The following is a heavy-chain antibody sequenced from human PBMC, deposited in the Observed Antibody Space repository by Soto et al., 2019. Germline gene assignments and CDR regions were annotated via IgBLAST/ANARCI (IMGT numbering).Heavy chain of an antibody. CDR1: GFTFSSYG. CDR3: ARDMAEAAARPYYYGMDG. D-gene: IGHD6-13*01. J-gene: IGHJ6*02. CDR2: IWYDGSNK. V-gene: IGHV3-33*01. Sequence: LRLSCAASGFTFSSYGMHWVRQAPGKGLEWVAVIWYDGSNKYYADSVKGRFTISRDNSKNTLYLQMNSLRAEDTAVYYCARDMAEAAARPYYYGMDGWGQGTTVTVSS.